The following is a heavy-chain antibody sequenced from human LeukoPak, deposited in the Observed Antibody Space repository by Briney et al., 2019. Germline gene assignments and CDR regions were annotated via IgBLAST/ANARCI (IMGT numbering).Heavy chain of an antibody. J-gene: IGHJ4*02. Sequence: PSETLSLTCTVSGGSISSYYWNWIRQPPGKGLEWIGEINHSGSTNYNPSLKSRVTISVDTSKNQFSLKLSSVTAADTAVYYCARNFQASFYTYYDYVWGSYRFDYWGQGTLVTVSS. V-gene: IGHV4-34*01. CDR2: INHSGST. D-gene: IGHD3-16*02. CDR3: ARNFQASFYTYYDYVWGSYRFDY. CDR1: GGSISSYY.